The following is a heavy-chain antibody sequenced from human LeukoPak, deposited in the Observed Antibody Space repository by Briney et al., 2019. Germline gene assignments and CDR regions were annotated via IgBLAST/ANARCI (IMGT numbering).Heavy chain of an antibody. CDR3: ATGRDWFDP. D-gene: IGHD2-15*01. CDR1: GASSRSYY. CDR2: IYYSGST. Sequence: SETLSLTCTVSGASSRSYYWTWLRLPPGKGLEWIGYIYYSGSTNYNPSLKSRVSISVDTSKNQLSLKLNSVTAADTAVYYCATGRDWFDPWGQGTLVSVSS. J-gene: IGHJ5*02. V-gene: IGHV4-59*01.